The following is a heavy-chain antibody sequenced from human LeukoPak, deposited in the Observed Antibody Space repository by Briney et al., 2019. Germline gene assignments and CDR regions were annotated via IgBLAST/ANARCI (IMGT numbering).Heavy chain of an antibody. CDR2: IKQDGSEK. CDR3: ARGEVVPSDY. V-gene: IGHV3-7*01. D-gene: IGHD2-21*01. CDR1: GFIFSTYW. Sequence: GGSLRLSCAASGFIFSTYWMSWVRQAPGKGLEWVANIKQDGSEKYYVDSVKGRFTISRGNAKNSVYLQMNSLRAEDTGVYYCARGEVVPSDYWGQGTLVTVSS. J-gene: IGHJ4*02.